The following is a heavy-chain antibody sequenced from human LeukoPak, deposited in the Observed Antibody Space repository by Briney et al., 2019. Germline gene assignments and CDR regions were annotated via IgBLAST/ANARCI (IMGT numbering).Heavy chain of an antibody. J-gene: IGHJ4*02. CDR2: IKHDGSEK. CDR1: GFTFSSYW. CDR3: ARGRGYSYE. D-gene: IGHD5-18*01. V-gene: IGHV3-7*04. Sequence: GGSLRLSCAASGFTFSSYWMSWVRQAPGEGLEWVANIKHDGSEKYYVDSVKGRFTISRDNAKNSLYLQMTSLRAEDTAVYHCARGRGYSYEWSQGTLVTVSS.